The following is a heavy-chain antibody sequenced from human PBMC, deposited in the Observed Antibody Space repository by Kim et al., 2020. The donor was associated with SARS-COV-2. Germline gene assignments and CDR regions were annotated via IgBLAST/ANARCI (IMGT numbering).Heavy chain of an antibody. D-gene: IGHD6-13*01. CDR1: GFTVSSNY. CDR3: ARVVYTSSSGGYMDV. CDR2: IYTGGST. J-gene: IGHJ6*03. Sequence: GGSLRLSCAASGFTVSSNYMSWVRQAPGKGLEWVSVIYTGGSTYYADSVKGRFTISRDNSMNTVYLQMNSLRGEDTAVYYCARVVYTSSSGGYMDVWGKGTTVTVSS. V-gene: IGHV3-66*01.